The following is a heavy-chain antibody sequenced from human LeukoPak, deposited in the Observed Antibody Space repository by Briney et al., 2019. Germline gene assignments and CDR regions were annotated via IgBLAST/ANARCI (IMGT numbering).Heavy chain of an antibody. CDR3: ARSEGYCSGGSCYGGYYFDY. CDR1: GYSFTSYW. J-gene: IGHJ4*02. D-gene: IGHD2-15*01. CDR2: IYPGDSDT. Sequence: GESLKISCKGSGYSFTSYWIGWVRQMPGKGLEWMGIIYPGDSDTRYSPSFQGQVTISADKSISTAYLQWSSLKASDTAMYYCARSEGYCSGGSCYGGYYFDYWDQGTLVTVSS. V-gene: IGHV5-51*01.